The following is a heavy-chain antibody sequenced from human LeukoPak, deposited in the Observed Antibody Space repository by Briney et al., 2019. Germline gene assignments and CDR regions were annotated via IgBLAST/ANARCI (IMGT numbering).Heavy chain of an antibody. CDR3: AKLGGSGSYDPLYYYYYMDV. J-gene: IGHJ6*03. D-gene: IGHD3-10*01. CDR1: GGSISSSSYY. CDR2: IYSDGRT. Sequence: ETLSLTCTVSGGSISSSSYYWGWIRQPPGKGLEWVSLIYSDGRTYYADSVKGRCTISRDNSKNTLYLQMNSLRVEDTAVYYCAKLGGSGSYDPLYYYYYMDVWGKGTTVTISS. V-gene: IGHV3-53*01.